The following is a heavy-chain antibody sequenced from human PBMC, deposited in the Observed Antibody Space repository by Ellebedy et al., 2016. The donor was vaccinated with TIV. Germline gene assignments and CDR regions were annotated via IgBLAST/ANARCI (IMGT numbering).Heavy chain of an antibody. V-gene: IGHV3-7*01. CDR1: GFTFSSYW. CDR2: IKQDGSEE. CDR3: ARQHVVSAPRGWFDP. D-gene: IGHD2-15*01. J-gene: IGHJ5*02. Sequence: PGGSLRLSCAASGFTFSSYWMSWVRQAPGKGLEWVASIKQDGSEEYYADSVKGRFTISRNNAKNSLYLQMSSLRAEDTAVYYCARQHVVSAPRGWFDPWGQGTLVTVSS.